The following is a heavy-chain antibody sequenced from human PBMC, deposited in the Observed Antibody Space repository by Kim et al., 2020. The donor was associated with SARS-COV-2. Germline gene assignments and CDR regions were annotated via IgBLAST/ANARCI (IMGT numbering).Heavy chain of an antibody. Sequence: SETLSLTCTVSGGSVSSGSYYWSWIRQPPGKGLEWIGYIYYSGSTNYNPSLKSRVTISVDTSKNQFSLKLSSVTAADTAVYYCARDRSKHVRYFDLWGRGTLVTVSS. V-gene: IGHV4-61*01. J-gene: IGHJ2*01. CDR2: IYYSGST. CDR3: ARDRSKHVRYFDL. D-gene: IGHD6-13*01. CDR1: GGSVSSGSYY.